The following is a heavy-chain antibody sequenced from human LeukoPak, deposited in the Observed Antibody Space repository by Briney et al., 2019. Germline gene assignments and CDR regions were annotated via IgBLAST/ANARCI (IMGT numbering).Heavy chain of an antibody. CDR3: ARVKSSGWSKTTYADY. CDR2: INPSGGST. V-gene: IGHV1-46*01. CDR1: GYTFTSYY. Sequence: ASVKVSCKASGYTFTSYYMHWVRQAPGQGLEWMGIINPSGGSTSYAQKFQDRVTMTRDMSTSTVYMELSSLRSEDTAVYYCARVKSSGWSKTTYADYWGQGTLVTVSS. D-gene: IGHD6-19*01. J-gene: IGHJ4*02.